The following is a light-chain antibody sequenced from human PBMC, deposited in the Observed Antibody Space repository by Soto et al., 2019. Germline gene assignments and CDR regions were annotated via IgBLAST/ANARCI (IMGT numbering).Light chain of an antibody. V-gene: IGKV1-12*01. CDR3: KQSSASPLT. Sequence: DIQMTQSPSSVSASVGDRFTITCRASQGINNWLAWYQQKPGKAPELLIYAVSYLQSGVPSRFSGSGSGTDFTLTISSLQPEDFATYFCKQSSASPLTLSGGTKVDIK. CDR1: QGINNW. CDR2: AVS. J-gene: IGKJ4*01.